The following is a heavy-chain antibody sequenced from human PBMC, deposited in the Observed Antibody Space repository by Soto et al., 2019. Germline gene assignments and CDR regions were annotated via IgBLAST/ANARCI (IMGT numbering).Heavy chain of an antibody. CDR2: IAGSGGDT. CDR1: GFTFSSYA. V-gene: IGHV3-23*01. Sequence: EVQLLESGGGLVQPGGSLRLSCAASGFTFSSYAMAWVRQAPGTGLEWVSVIAGSGGDTSFADSVKGGFSISRDNSKKMLYLHMHSLRAEDTATYYCAKEMVAAAYVETSPFDLWGQGTLVTVSS. CDR3: AKEMVAAAYVETSPFDL. J-gene: IGHJ4*02. D-gene: IGHD2-15*01.